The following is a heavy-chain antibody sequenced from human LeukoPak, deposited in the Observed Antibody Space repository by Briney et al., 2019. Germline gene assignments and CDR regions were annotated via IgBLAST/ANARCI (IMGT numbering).Heavy chain of an antibody. CDR1: GDSVSSNSAA. Sequence: SQTLSLTCAISGDSVSSNSAAWNWIRQSPSRGLEWRGRTSYRSEWYNDYAVSVKSRITINPDTSKNQFSLQLNSVTPEDTAVYYCARVGIAAVNWFDPWGREPWSPSPQ. V-gene: IGHV6-1*01. CDR2: TSYRSEWYN. CDR3: ARVGIAAVNWFDP. J-gene: IGHJ5*02. D-gene: IGHD6-13*01.